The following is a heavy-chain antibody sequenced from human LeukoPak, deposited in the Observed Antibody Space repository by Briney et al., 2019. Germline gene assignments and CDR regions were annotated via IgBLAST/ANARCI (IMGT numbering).Heavy chain of an antibody. CDR3: ARDETRRGCSGVTCYSDFDY. Sequence: GGSLRLSCAASGFTFNKYATSWVRQPPGKGLEWVSSMSGIGDTYYANSVKGRFTISRDNSKNTVSLQMSSLRAEDTAVYYCARDETRRGCSGVTCYSDFDYWGQGTLVTVSS. J-gene: IGHJ4*02. CDR1: GFTFNKYA. V-gene: IGHV3-23*01. D-gene: IGHD2-15*01. CDR2: MSGIGDT.